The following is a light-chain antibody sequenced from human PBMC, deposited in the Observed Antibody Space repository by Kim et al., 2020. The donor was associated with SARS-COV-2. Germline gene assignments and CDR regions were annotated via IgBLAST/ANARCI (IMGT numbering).Light chain of an antibody. CDR1: NNHVGNQG. V-gene: IGLV10-54*04. CDR3: SAWDSSLNAVV. J-gene: IGLJ2*01. Sequence: QAATLPCPGNNNHVGNQGASWLQHHQGPPPKVLSYRSNNRPSGISERFSASRSGNTASLTVTGLQPEDEADYYCSAWDSSLNAVVFGGGTQLTVL. CDR2: RSN.